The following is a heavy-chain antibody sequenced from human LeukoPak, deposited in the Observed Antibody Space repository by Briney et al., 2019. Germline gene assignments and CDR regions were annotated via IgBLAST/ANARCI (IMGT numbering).Heavy chain of an antibody. CDR1: RYTFTGYY. V-gene: IGHV1-2*02. CDR2: INPSSGDT. Sequence: GASVKVSCKTSRYTFTGYYLHWVRQAPGQGLEWMGWINPSSGDTNYAQGFQGRVTMTRDTSIGTAYMELKSLISDDTAVFYCAISDFADSDVYFDSWGQGTLVIVSS. J-gene: IGHJ4*02. CDR3: AISDFADSDVYFDS. D-gene: IGHD4-17*01.